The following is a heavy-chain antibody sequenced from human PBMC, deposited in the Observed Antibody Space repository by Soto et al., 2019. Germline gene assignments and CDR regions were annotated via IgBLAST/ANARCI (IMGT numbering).Heavy chain of an antibody. D-gene: IGHD6-6*01. CDR2: ISYDGSNK. V-gene: IGHV3-30*18. J-gene: IGHJ5*01. CDR3: AKNQFARQLVRGCFDS. Sequence: PGESLKSSCAASGFTFSSYGMHWVRQAPGKGLEWVAVISYDGSNKYYADSVKGRFTISRDNSKNTLYLQMNSLRAEDTAVYYCAKNQFARQLVRGCFDSWGQGTLVTVSS. CDR1: GFTFSSYG.